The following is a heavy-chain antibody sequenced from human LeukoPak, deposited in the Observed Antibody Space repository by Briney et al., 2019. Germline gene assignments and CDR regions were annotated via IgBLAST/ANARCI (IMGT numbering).Heavy chain of an antibody. CDR1: GFTFSSYA. V-gene: IGHV3-30-3*01. D-gene: IGHD1-26*01. Sequence: GGSLRLSCAASGFTFSSYAMHWVRQAPGKGLEWVAVISYDGSNKYYADSVKGRFTISRDNSKNTLYLQVNSLRAEDTAVYYCARDSGSYRYYFDYWGQGTLVTVSS. J-gene: IGHJ4*02. CDR3: ARDSGSYRYYFDY. CDR2: ISYDGSNK.